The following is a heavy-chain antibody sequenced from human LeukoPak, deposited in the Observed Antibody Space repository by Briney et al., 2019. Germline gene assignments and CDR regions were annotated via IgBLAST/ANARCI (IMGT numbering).Heavy chain of an antibody. V-gene: IGHV1-24*01. Sequence: ASVKVSCKVSGYTLTELSMHWVRQAPGKGLEWMGGFDPEDGETIYAQKFQGRVTMTEDTSTDTAYMELSSLRSEDTAVYYCATVGGYSGYRDFGYYYCGMDVWGQGTTVTVSS. D-gene: IGHD5-12*01. CDR3: ATVGGYSGYRDFGYYYCGMDV. CDR2: FDPEDGET. J-gene: IGHJ6*02. CDR1: GYTLTELS.